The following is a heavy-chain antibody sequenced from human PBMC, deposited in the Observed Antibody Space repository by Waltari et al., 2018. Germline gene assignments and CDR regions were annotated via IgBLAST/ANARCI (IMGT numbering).Heavy chain of an antibody. D-gene: IGHD3-10*01. CDR2: IYYSGST. CDR1: GGSISSSSYY. V-gene: IGHV4-39*07. CDR3: ARFRGERKYWYFDL. Sequence: QLQLQESGPGLVKPSETLSLTCTVSGGSISSSSYYWGWIRQPPGKGLEWIGSIYYSGSTYYNPSLKSRVTCSVDTSKNQFSLKLSSVTAADTAVYYCARFRGERKYWYFDLWGRGTLVTVSS. J-gene: IGHJ2*01.